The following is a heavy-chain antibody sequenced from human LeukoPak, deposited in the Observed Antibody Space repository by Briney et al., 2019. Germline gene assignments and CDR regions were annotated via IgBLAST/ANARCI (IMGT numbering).Heavy chain of an antibody. J-gene: IGHJ4*02. CDR3: ARSGGVDYFDY. D-gene: IGHD3-16*01. CDR2: ISYSGST. CDR1: GGSISSSSYY. V-gene: IGHV4-39*07. Sequence: SETLSLTCTVSGGSISSSSYYWGWIRQPPGKGLEWIGSISYSGSTYYNPSLKSRVTISVDTSKNQFSLKLSSVTAADTAVYYCARSGGVDYFDYWGQGTLVTVSS.